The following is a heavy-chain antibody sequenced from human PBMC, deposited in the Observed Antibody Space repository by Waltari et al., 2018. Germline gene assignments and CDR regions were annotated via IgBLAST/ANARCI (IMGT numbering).Heavy chain of an antibody. CDR1: GDRVSSNSAA. CDR2: TYYRSKWYN. D-gene: IGHD6-13*01. Sequence: QVQLQQSGPGLVKTSQHLSLTCAISGDRVSSNSAAWNRIRQSPSRGLACLGRTYYRSKWYNDYAVSVKSRITINPDTSKNQFSLQLNSVTPEDTAVYYCARDLTFEQQLVPFDYWGQGTLVTVSS. CDR3: ARDLTFEQQLVPFDY. V-gene: IGHV6-1*01. J-gene: IGHJ4*02.